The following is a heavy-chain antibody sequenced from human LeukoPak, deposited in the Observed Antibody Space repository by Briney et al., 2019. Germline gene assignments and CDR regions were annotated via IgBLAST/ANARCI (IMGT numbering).Heavy chain of an antibody. Sequence: SETLSLTCTVSGGSISSSSYYWGWIRQPPGKGLEWIGSIYYSGSTYYNPSLKSRVTISVDTSKNQFSLKLSSVTAADTAVYYCARRRPDSSGWPYYYYYYMDVWGKGTTVTVSS. CDR1: GGSISSSSYY. V-gene: IGHV4-39*01. D-gene: IGHD6-19*01. J-gene: IGHJ6*03. CDR3: ARRRPDSSGWPYYYYYYMDV. CDR2: IYYSGST.